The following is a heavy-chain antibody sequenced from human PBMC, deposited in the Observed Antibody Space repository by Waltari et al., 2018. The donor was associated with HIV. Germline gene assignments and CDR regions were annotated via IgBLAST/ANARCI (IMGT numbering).Heavy chain of an antibody. CDR1: GYTFTSYA. D-gene: IGHD3-10*01. J-gene: IGHJ5*02. Sequence: QVQLVQSGAEVKKPGASVKVSCKASGYTFTSYAMHWVRQAPGQRPAWMGWINAGNGTTKDSQKCHGRGTITRDTSASTAYRELSSLRSEDTAVYYCARDYLPHTVPVRWYNWFDPWGQGTLVTVSS. CDR2: INAGNGTT. CDR3: ARDYLPHTVPVRWYNWFDP. V-gene: IGHV1-3*01.